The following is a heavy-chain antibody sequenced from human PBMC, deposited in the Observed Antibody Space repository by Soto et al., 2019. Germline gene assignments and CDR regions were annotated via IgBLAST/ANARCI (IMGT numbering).Heavy chain of an antibody. CDR3: ARDTGPNGYNYSYFGMDV. J-gene: IGHJ6*02. V-gene: IGHV3-30-3*01. CDR2: ISYDGSAK. Sequence: QVHLVESGGGVVQPGRSLRLSCAASGFTFSNSAMHWVRQAPGKGLDWVAVISYDGSAKSNANSVKGRFTISRDTSKNTRYLQLTSLRAEDTAVYYCARDTGPNGYNYSYFGMDVWGQGNTVT. CDR1: GFTFSNSA. D-gene: IGHD5-18*01.